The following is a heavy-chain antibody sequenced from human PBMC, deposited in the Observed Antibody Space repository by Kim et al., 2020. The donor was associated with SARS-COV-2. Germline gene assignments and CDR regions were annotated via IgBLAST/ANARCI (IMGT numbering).Heavy chain of an antibody. CDR1: GYTFTSYA. CDR3: SRSVWFGELLSHGSDY. CDR2: SNTNTGNP. Sequence: ASVKVSCKASGYTFTSYAMNWVRQAPGQGLEWMGWSNTNTGNPTYAQGFTGRFVFSLDTSVSTTYLQISSLKAEDTAVYYCSRSVWFGELLSHGSDYWGQGTLVTVSS. D-gene: IGHD3-10*01. J-gene: IGHJ4*02. V-gene: IGHV7-4-1*02.